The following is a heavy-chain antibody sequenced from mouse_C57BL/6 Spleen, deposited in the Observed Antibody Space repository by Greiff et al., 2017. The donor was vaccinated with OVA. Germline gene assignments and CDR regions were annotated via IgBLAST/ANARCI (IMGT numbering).Heavy chain of an antibody. CDR1: GFTFSSYA. V-gene: IGHV5-9-1*02. D-gene: IGHD2-4*01. J-gene: IGHJ1*03. Sequence: EVMLVESGEGLVKPGGSLKLSCAASGFTFSSYAMSWVRQTPEKRLEWFAYISSGGDYIYYADTVKGRFTISRDNARNTLYLQMSSLKSEDTAMYYCTRENDSYWYFDVWGTGTTVTVAS. CDR3: TRENDSYWYFDV. CDR2: ISSGGDYI.